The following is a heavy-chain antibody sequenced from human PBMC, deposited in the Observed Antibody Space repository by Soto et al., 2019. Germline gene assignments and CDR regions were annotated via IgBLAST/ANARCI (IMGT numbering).Heavy chain of an antibody. V-gene: IGHV3-23*01. D-gene: IGHD2-2*01. CDR2: ISGSGGST. J-gene: IGHJ3*02. CDR1: GFTFSSYA. CDR3: AAGYCSSTSCLEAFDI. Sequence: EVQLLESGGGLVQPGGSLRLSCAASGFTFSSYAMSWVRQAPGKGLEWVSAISGSGGSTYYADSVKGLFTISRDNSKNTLYLQMNSLRAEDTAVYYCAAGYCSSTSCLEAFDIWGQGTMVTVSS.